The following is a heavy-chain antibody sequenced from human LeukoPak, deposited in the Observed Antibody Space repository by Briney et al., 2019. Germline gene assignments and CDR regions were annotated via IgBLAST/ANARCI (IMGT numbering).Heavy chain of an antibody. V-gene: IGHV3-20*03. Sequence: GGSLRLSFPASGFTFVEYGMNWVRPPGGKGRDGVSGINWYCGSTGYADSVKGRFTISRDNAKNSLYLQMNSLRAEDTALYYCARAGIIVVPAAMRGYYYYMDVWGKGTTVTVSS. D-gene: IGHD2-2*01. CDR3: ARAGIIVVPAAMRGYYYYMDV. CDR1: GFTFVEYG. CDR2: INWYCGST. J-gene: IGHJ6*03.